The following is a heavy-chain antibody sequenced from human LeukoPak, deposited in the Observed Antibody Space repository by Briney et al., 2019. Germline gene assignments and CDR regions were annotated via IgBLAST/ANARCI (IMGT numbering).Heavy chain of an antibody. CDR3: TAEAAYYYDSRDAFDV. CDR1: GYNFTDYY. CDR2: INPKSGGT. Sequence: GASVKVSCKASGYNFTDYYIHWVRQAPGQGLEWMGWINPKSGGTNYAQKFRGRVTMTRDTSISTAYMELSSLRSEDTAVYYCTAEAAYYYDSRDAFDVWGQGTMVTVSS. D-gene: IGHD3-22*01. V-gene: IGHV1-2*02. J-gene: IGHJ3*01.